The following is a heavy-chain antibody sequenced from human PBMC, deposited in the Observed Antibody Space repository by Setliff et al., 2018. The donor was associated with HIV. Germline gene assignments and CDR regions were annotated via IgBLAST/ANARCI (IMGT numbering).Heavy chain of an antibody. V-gene: IGHV3-7*01. Sequence: PGGSLRLSCAASGFTFSSAWMGWVRQAPAKGPEWVAKIKQDGSDKYYVDSVKGRFTISRDNAKNSLYLQMHSLRAEDTAVYYCVRWGLPYGIDAWGQGTLVTVSS. D-gene: IGHD3-16*01. CDR2: IKQDGSDK. CDR3: VRWGLPYGIDA. J-gene: IGHJ4*02. CDR1: GFTFSSAW.